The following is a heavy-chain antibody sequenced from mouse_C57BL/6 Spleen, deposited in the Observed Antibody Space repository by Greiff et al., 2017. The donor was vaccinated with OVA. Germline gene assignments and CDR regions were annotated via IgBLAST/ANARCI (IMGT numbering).Heavy chain of an antibody. CDR1: GYTFTDYY. D-gene: IGHD5-5*01. CDR3: ARGLPCDY. Sequence: VQLQQSGPELVKPGASVKISCKASGYTFTDYYMNWVKQSHGKSLEWIGDINPNNGGTSYNQKFKGKATLTVDKSSSTAYMELRSLTSEDSAVYYCARGLPCDYWGQGTTLTVSS. J-gene: IGHJ2*01. CDR2: INPNNGGT. V-gene: IGHV1-26*01.